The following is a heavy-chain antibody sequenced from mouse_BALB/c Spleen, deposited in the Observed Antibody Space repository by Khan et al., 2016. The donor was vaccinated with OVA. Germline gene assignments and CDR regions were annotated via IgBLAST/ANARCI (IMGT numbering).Heavy chain of an antibody. D-gene: IGHD2-4*01. CDR3: ARNYDYDEGLAY. J-gene: IGHJ3*01. CDR1: GFSLTTYG. CDR2: LWSGGTT. Sequence: QVQLQESGPGLVQPSQSLSLTCTVSGFSLTTYGVYWVRQSLGKGLVWWGVLWSGGTTDYSAAFISRLSITKDNSKSQVFFKMNSLQANDTAIDYGARNYDYDEGLAYWGQGTLVTVSA. V-gene: IGHV2-2*02.